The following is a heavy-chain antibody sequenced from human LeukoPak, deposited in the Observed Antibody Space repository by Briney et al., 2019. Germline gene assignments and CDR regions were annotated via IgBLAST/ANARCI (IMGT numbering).Heavy chain of an antibody. CDR1: GGSISSYY. Sequence: SETLSLTCTVSGGSISSYYWSWIRQPPGKGLEWIGYIYYSGSTNYNPSLKSRVTISVDTSKNQFSLKLSSVTAADTAVYYCARTSGSYAVNYWGQGTLVTVSS. V-gene: IGHV4-59*01. D-gene: IGHD1-26*01. CDR2: IYYSGST. J-gene: IGHJ4*02. CDR3: ARTSGSYAVNY.